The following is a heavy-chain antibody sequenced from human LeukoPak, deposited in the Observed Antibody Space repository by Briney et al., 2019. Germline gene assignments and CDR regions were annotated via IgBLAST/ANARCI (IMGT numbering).Heavy chain of an antibody. CDR3: ARAGQLVYYYYYMDV. D-gene: IGHD6-6*01. V-gene: IGHV4-38-2*01. J-gene: IGHJ6*03. Sequence: GSLRLSCAASGFTFSSYSMNWVRQPPGKGLEWIGSIYYSGSTYYNPSLKSRVTISVDTSKNQFSLKLSSVTAADTAVYYCARAGQLVYYYYYMDVWGKGITVTVSS. CDR1: GFTFSSYS. CDR2: IYYSGST.